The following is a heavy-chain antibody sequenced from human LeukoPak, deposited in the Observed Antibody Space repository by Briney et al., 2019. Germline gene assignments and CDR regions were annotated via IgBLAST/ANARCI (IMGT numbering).Heavy chain of an antibody. CDR3: ARGRVERPTYDYYYYYMDV. D-gene: IGHD1-1*01. CDR2: IYYSGST. CDR1: GGSISSSSYY. J-gene: IGHJ6*03. V-gene: IGHV4-39*01. Sequence: SETLSLTCTVSGGSISSSSYYWGWIRQPPGKGLEWIGSIYYSGSTYYNPSLKSRVTISVDTSKNQFSLKLSSVTAADTAVYYCARGRVERPTYDYYYYYMDVWGKGTTVTVSS.